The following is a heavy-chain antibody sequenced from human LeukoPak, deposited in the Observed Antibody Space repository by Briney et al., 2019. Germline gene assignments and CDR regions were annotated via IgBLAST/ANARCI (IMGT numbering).Heavy chain of an antibody. J-gene: IGHJ3*02. CDR2: ISGGST. CDR3: ARGNDWRTYNAFDI. Sequence: GGSLRLSCAASGFTVSSNETSWVRQAPGKGLEWVSSISGGSTYYADSRKGRFTISRDNSKNTLHLQMNSLRAEDTAVHYCARGNDWRTYNAFDIWGQGTMVTVSS. V-gene: IGHV3-38-3*01. CDR1: GFTVSSNE. D-gene: IGHD3-9*01.